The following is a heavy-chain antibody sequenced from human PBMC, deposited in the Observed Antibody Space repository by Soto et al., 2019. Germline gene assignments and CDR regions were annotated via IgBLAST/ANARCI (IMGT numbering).Heavy chain of an antibody. Sequence: ESGGGLVKPGGSLRLSCAASGFTFSSYSMNWVRQAPGKGLEWVSSISSSSSYIYYADSVKGRFTISRDNAKNSLYLQMNSLRAEDTAVYYCARDRGSGGYSYGYWSYWGQGTLVTVSS. J-gene: IGHJ4*02. CDR1: GFTFSSYS. V-gene: IGHV3-21*01. CDR3: ARDRGSGGYSYGYWSY. D-gene: IGHD5-18*01. CDR2: ISSSSSYI.